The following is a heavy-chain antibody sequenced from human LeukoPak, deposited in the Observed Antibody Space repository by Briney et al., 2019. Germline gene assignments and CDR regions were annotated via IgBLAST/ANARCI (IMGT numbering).Heavy chain of an antibody. Sequence: PGGSLRLSCAASGFTFSSYAMHWVRQAPGKGLEWVAVISYDGSNKYYADSVKGRFTISRDNSKNTLYLQMNSLRAEDTAVYYCARSPVYYDSSGHYFDYWGQGTLVTVSS. CDR3: ARSPVYYDSSGHYFDY. J-gene: IGHJ4*02. V-gene: IGHV3-30-3*01. CDR1: GFTFSSYA. D-gene: IGHD3-22*01. CDR2: ISYDGSNK.